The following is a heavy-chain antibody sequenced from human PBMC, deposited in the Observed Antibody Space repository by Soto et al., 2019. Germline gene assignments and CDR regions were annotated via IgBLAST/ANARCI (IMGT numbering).Heavy chain of an antibody. V-gene: IGHV3-30-3*01. D-gene: IGHD2-8*02. CDR1: GFIFSKYA. Sequence: QVQLVESGGGVVQPGGSLRLSCVASGFIFSKYAIYWVRQAPGKGPDCVAVISNDGRNRDYADSVNGRVTLSRDNSKTTLYMQMNSLKPEDTAMYFCARGDIVVYGPFDYWGQGTLVTVSS. J-gene: IGHJ4*02. CDR2: ISNDGRNR. CDR3: ARGDIVVYGPFDY.